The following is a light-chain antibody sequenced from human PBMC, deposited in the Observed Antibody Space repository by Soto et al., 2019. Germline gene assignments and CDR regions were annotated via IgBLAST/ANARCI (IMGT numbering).Light chain of an antibody. CDR3: ETWDRNHVV. CDR2: QDT. V-gene: IGLV3-1*01. Sequence: SYELTQPPSVSVSPGQTATLTCSGDKLGDNYAAWYQQKAGQSPVLVIYQDTKRPSGIPERFSGSNSGNTATLTISETRTMDEADYYCETWDRNHVVFGGGTKVTVL. CDR1: KLGDNY. J-gene: IGLJ2*01.